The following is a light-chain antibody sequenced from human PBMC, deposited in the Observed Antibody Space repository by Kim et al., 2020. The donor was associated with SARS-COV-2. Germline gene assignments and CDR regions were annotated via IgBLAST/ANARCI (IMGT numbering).Light chain of an antibody. V-gene: IGLV3-1*01. CDR1: RLGDKY. Sequence: SVFPGQTASITCSGDRLGDKYASWFQQKPGQSPVLLIYQDGKRPSEIPERFSGSNSGNTATLTISGTQAMDEGDYYCQAWDSRTVVFGGGTQLTVL. J-gene: IGLJ2*01. CDR3: QAWDSRTVV. CDR2: QDG.